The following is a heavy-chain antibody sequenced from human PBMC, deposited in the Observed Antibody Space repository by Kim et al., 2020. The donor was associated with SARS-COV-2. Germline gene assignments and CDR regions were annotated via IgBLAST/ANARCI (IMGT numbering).Heavy chain of an antibody. CDR1: GFTFSSYG. V-gene: IGHV3-30*03. CDR3: AREFGEVYYDILTGYNAFDI. CDR2: ISYDGSNK. Sequence: GGSLRLSCAASGFTFSSYGMHWVRQAPGKGLEWVAVISYDGSNKYYADSVKGRFTISRDNSKNTLYLQMNSLRAEDTAVYYCAREFGEVYYDILTGYNAFDIWGQGTMVTVSS. J-gene: IGHJ3*02. D-gene: IGHD3-9*01.